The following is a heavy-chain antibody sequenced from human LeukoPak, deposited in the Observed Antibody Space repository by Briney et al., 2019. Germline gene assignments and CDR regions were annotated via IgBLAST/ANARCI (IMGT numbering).Heavy chain of an antibody. J-gene: IGHJ6*02. V-gene: IGHV3-21*01. CDR3: ARAPDAYSRGLYYYYYGMDV. Sequence: GGSLRLSCAASGFTFSSYSMNWVRQAPGKGLEWVSSISSSSSYIYYADSVKGRFTISRDNAKNSLYLQMNSLRAEDTAVYYCARAPDAYSRGLYYYYYGMDVWGQGTTVTVSS. CDR2: ISSSSSYI. D-gene: IGHD6-13*01. CDR1: GFTFSSYS.